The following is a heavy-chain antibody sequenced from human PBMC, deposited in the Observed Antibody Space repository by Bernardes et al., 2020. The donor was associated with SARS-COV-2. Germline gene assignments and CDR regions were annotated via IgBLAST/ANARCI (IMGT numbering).Heavy chain of an antibody. CDR3: ATSHCSSATCFYYYGLDV. D-gene: IGHD2-2*01. J-gene: IGHJ6*02. V-gene: IGHV3-53*01. Sequence: GGSLRLSCAASGFTVSSIYMTWVRQAPGKGLEWVSVIYSGGSTYYTDSVKGRFTISRDNSKNILFLQMNDLRAEDTAIYYCATSHCSSATCFYYYGLDVWGQGTTVTVSS. CDR2: IYSGGST. CDR1: GFTVSSIY.